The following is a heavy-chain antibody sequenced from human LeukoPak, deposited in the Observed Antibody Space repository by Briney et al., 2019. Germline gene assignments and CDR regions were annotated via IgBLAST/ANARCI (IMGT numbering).Heavy chain of an antibody. Sequence: SETLSLTCTVSGGSISSYYWSWIRQPPGKGLEWIGHIYYSGSTNYNPSLKSRVTISVDTSKNQFSLKLSSVTAADTAVYYCARLSSRRDYYYYMDVWGKGTTVTVSS. D-gene: IGHD6-13*01. CDR1: GGSISSYY. CDR2: IYYSGST. V-gene: IGHV4-59*01. CDR3: ARLSSRRDYYYYMDV. J-gene: IGHJ6*03.